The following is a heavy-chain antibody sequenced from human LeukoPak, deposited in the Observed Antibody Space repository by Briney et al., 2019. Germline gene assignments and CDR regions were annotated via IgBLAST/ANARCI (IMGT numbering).Heavy chain of an antibody. CDR1: GYTFTSYG. CDR3: ARSTMVRGAHYWFDP. V-gene: IGHV1-18*01. Sequence: ASVKVFRKASGYTFTSYGISWVRQAPGQGVEWMGWISAYNGNTNYAQKLQGRVTMTTDTSTSTAYMELRSLRSDDTAVYYCARSTMVRGAHYWFDPWGQGTLVTVSS. J-gene: IGHJ5*02. CDR2: ISAYNGNT. D-gene: IGHD3-10*01.